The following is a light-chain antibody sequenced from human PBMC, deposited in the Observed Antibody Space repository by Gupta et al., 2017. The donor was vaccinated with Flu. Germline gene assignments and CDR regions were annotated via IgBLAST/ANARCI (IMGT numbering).Light chain of an antibody. Sequence: EIVLTQSPATLSLSPGERATLSCRASQSVSSYFAWYQQKPGQAPRLLIYDASNRATGIPARFSGSGSGTDFTRTISSLEPEDFAVYYCQQRSNWPPWTFGQGTKVEIK. CDR1: QSVSSY. CDR2: DAS. CDR3: QQRSNWPPWT. V-gene: IGKV3-11*01. J-gene: IGKJ1*01.